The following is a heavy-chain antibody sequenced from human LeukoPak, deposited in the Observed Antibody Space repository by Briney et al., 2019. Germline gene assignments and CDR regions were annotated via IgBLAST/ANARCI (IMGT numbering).Heavy chain of an antibody. V-gene: IGHV4-39*01. CDR1: GGSISSSPYY. CDR2: IYNNGGT. D-gene: IGHD2-15*01. CDR3: ARRVVAALRDAFDI. J-gene: IGHJ3*02. Sequence: ASETLSLTCTVSGGSISSSPYYWGWIRQPPGKGLEWIGSIYNNGGTYYNPSLRSRVTISVDTSKNHFSLKLNSVTAADTAVYYCARRVVAALRDAFDIWGQGTMVTVSS.